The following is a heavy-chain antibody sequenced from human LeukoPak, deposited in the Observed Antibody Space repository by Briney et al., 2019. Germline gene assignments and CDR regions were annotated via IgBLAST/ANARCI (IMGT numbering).Heavy chain of an antibody. CDR3: ARDAKFLPIFGARLDLPFDY. CDR2: INPNSGGT. J-gene: IGHJ4*02. V-gene: IGHV1-2*06. D-gene: IGHD3-3*01. CDR1: GYTFTGYY. Sequence: ASVKVSCKASGYTFTGYYMHWVRQAPGQGLEWMGRINPNSGGTNYAQKFQGRVTMTRDTSISTAYMELSRLRSDDTAVYYCARDAKFLPIFGARLDLPFDYWGQGTLVTVSS.